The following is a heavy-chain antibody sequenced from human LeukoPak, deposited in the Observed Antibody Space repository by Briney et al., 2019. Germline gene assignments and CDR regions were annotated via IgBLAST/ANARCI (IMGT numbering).Heavy chain of an antibody. V-gene: IGHV3-66*01. J-gene: IGHJ3*02. CDR3: VNLGSTSDAFEI. Sequence: GGSLRLSCAASGLTIRDNYMSWVRQAPGKGLEWVSVIYSGGRTYYADSVKGRFTISRDNSKNTLNLQMNSLRAEDTAVYYCVNLGSTSDAFEIWGQGTMVTVSA. CDR2: IYSGGRT. D-gene: IGHD2-2*01. CDR1: GLTIRDNY.